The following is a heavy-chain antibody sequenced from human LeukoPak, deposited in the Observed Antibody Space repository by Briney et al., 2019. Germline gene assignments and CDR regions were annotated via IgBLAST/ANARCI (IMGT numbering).Heavy chain of an antibody. J-gene: IGHJ4*02. V-gene: IGHV3-21*01. D-gene: IGHD4-17*01. CDR2: ISSSSSYI. Sequence: PGGSLRLSCAASGFTFSTYSMNWVRQAPGKGLEWVSSISSSSSYIYYADSVKGRFTISRDNAKNSLYLQMNSLRADDTAVYYCASGDYGDYADPSGYWGQGTLVTVSS. CDR3: ASGDYGDYADPSGY. CDR1: GFTFSTYS.